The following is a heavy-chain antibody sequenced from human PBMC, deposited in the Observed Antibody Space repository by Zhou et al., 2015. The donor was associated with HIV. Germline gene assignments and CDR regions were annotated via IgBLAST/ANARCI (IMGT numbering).Heavy chain of an antibody. V-gene: IGHV1-69*01. J-gene: IGHJ3*02. CDR3: ARERTMIGPDAFDI. CDR1: RDTFNNYP. D-gene: IGHD3-22*01. CDR2: IIPSFDTK. Sequence: QVQLVQSGAEVKKPGSSVKVSCTGPRDTFNNYPISWVRQAPGQGLEWMGGIIPSFDTKNYAQKFLGRLTITADESTSTSYMELSSLRSEDTAVYYCARERTMIGPDAFDIVGPRDNGHRLF.